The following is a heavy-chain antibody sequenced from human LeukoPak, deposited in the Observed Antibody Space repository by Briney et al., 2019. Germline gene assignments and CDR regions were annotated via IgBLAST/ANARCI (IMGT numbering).Heavy chain of an antibody. Sequence: PGGSLRLSCAASGFTVSGTHMSWVRPAPGKGVEWVSAMYTGGTTYYADSVTGRFTVSRDTSRNTLFLHMNSLRAEDTAVYYCAKDEATSGGGLASWGQGTLVIVSS. CDR1: GFTVSGTH. V-gene: IGHV3-53*01. CDR3: AKDEATSGGGLAS. J-gene: IGHJ5*01. CDR2: MYTGGTT. D-gene: IGHD3-16*01.